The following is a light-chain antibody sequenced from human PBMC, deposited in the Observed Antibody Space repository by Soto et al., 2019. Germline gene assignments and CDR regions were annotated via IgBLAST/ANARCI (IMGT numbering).Light chain of an antibody. Sequence: EIVLTQSPGTLSLSPWERVTLSCRASQSVSSNYLAWYQQKPGQAPRLLIYSASSRATGIPDRFSGSGSGTDFTLTISRLEPEDFAVYYCQQYGGSPRVTFGGGTKVEIK. CDR1: QSVSSNY. CDR3: QQYGGSPRVT. CDR2: SAS. J-gene: IGKJ4*01. V-gene: IGKV3-20*01.